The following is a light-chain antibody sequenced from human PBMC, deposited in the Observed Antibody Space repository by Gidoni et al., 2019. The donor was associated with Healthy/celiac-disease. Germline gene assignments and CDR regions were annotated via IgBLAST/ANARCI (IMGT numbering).Light chain of an antibody. Sequence: DIQMTQSPSTLSASVGDRVTITCRASQSSSSWLAWYQQKPGKAPKLLIYKASSLESGVPSRFSGSGSGTEFTLTISSLQPDDFATYYCQQYNSAWTFGQXTKVEIK. CDR3: QQYNSAWT. CDR1: QSSSSW. CDR2: KAS. V-gene: IGKV1-5*03. J-gene: IGKJ1*01.